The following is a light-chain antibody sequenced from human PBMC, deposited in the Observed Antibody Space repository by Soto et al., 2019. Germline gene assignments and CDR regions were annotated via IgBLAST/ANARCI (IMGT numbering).Light chain of an antibody. CDR2: DAS. Sequence: EIVLTQSPATLSLSPGERATLSCRASQSVSSYLAWYQQKPGQAPRLLIYDASNRATGIPARFSGSGSGTDFTLTISSLEPEDFAVYYCQHRRKWPLTFGGGTKVEIK. J-gene: IGKJ4*01. V-gene: IGKV3-11*01. CDR1: QSVSSY. CDR3: QHRRKWPLT.